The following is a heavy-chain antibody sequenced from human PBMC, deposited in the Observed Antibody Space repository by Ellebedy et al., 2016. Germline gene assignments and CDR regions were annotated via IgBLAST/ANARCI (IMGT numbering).Heavy chain of an antibody. CDR1: GLSVSSND. CDR2: IYGGGDS. CDR3: ATRHYGGFDI. Sequence: GESLKISXAASGLSVSSNDMSWVRQAPGKGLELVSLIYGGGDSYYADSVKGRFTISRDNSKKTVYLQMSGLGVEDTAVYYCATRHYGGFDIWGRGTMVTVSS. D-gene: IGHD4-23*01. J-gene: IGHJ3*02. V-gene: IGHV3-53*01.